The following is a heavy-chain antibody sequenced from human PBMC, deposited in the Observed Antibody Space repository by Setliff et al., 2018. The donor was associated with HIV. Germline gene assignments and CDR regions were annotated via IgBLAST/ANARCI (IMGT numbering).Heavy chain of an antibody. V-gene: IGHV4-34*01. J-gene: IGHJ6*02. D-gene: IGHD5-12*01. CDR2: INHSGST. CDR1: GGSFSGYY. Sequence: PSETLSLTCAVYGGSFSGYYWSWIRQPPGKGLEWIGEINHSGSTNYNPSLKSRVTISVDTSKNQFSLKLSPVTAADTAVYYCAVPGYSGEHYYYYGMDVWGQGTTVTVSS. CDR3: AVPGYSGEHYYYYGMDV.